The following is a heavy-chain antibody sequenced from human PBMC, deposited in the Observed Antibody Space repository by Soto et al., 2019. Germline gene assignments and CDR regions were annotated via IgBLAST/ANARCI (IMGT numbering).Heavy chain of an antibody. CDR1: GFTFDDYA. Sequence: EVQLVESGGGLVQPGRSLRLSCAASGFTFDDYAMHWVRQAPGKGLEWVSGISWNSGSIGYADSVKGRFTISRDNAKNSLYLQMNSLRAEDTALYYCAKENHSGRWGQGTLVTFSS. J-gene: IGHJ4*02. CDR3: AKENHSGR. CDR2: ISWNSGSI. V-gene: IGHV3-9*01. D-gene: IGHD1-26*01.